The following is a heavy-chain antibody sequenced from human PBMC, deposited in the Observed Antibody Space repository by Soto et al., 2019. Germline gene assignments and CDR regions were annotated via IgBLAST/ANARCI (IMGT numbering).Heavy chain of an antibody. CDR1: GGSFSGYY. CDR2: INHSGST. D-gene: IGHD7-27*01. V-gene: IGHV4-34*01. Sequence: QVQLQQWGAGLLKPSETLSLTCAVYGGSFSGYYWSWIRQPPGKGLEWIGEINHSGSTNYNPSLKSRVTISVDTSKNQSSLKLSSVTAADTAVYYCARAWGHAADIWGQGTMVTVSS. CDR3: ARAWGHAADI. J-gene: IGHJ3*02.